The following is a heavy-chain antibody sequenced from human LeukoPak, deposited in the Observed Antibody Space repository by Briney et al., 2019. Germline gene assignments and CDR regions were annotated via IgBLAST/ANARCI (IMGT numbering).Heavy chain of an antibody. J-gene: IGHJ5*02. CDR3: AKGSIAAADTGWFEP. V-gene: IGHV3-23*01. CDR2: ISGSGGST. CDR1: GFSFSSYA. D-gene: IGHD6-13*01. Sequence: GGSLRLSCAAAGFSFSSYAMSWVRQAPGGGLEWVSAISGSGGSTYYADSVKGRFTNSRDKTKNTMYMQMNCMGAEDTAVDYCAKGSIAAADTGWFEPWGQGTLVTVSS.